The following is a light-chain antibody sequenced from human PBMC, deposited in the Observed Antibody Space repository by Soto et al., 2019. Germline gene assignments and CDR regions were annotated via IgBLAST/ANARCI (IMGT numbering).Light chain of an antibody. CDR2: AAS. V-gene: IGKV1-12*01. J-gene: IGKJ5*01. CDR1: QGITYW. Sequence: GDRVTITCRASQGITYWLAWYQQRPGRAPKCLIYAASILESGVPSRFTGSGSGTNFTLTINDLQPGDFATYFCQQANSFPLTFGQGTRLEIK. CDR3: QQANSFPLT.